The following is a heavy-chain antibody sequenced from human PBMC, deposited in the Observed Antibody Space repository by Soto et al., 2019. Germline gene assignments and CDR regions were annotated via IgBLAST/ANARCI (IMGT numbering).Heavy chain of an antibody. CDR1: GYTFTSYY. J-gene: IGHJ4*02. D-gene: IGHD3-3*01. CDR3: ARGLRSGYYLYYFDY. CDR2: MNPNSGNT. V-gene: IGHV1-8*02. Sequence: ASVKVSCKASGYTFTSYYMHWVRQAPGQGLEWMGRMNPNSGNTGYAQKFQGRVTMTRNTSISTAYMELSSLRSEDTAVYYCARGLRSGYYLYYFDYWGQGTLVTVSS.